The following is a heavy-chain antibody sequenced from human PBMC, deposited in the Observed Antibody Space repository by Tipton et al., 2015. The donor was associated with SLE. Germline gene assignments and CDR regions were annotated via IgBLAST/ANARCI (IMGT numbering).Heavy chain of an antibody. CDR3: ASLGRWYFNH. Sequence: SLRLSCAASGFTFSNYGMHWVRQAPGKGLEWVAVIWYDGSNKFYADSVKGRFTISRHSSKNTFYLQMRSLRLEDTAVYYCASLGRWYFNHWGRGTLVTVSS. V-gene: IGHV3-33*01. CDR2: IWYDGSNK. D-gene: IGHD3-10*01. CDR1: GFTFSNYG. J-gene: IGHJ2*01.